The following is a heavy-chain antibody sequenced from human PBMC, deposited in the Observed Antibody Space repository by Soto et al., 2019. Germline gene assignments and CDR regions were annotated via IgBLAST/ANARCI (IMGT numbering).Heavy chain of an antibody. V-gene: IGHV1-3*01. J-gene: IGHJ4*02. CDR2: INAGNGNT. CDR1: GYTFTSYA. Sequence: ASVKVSCKASGYTFTSYAMHWVRQAPGQGLEWMGWINAGNGNTKYSQKFQGRVTITRDTSASTAYMELSSLRSEDTAVYYCARSIVVVTALDYWGQGTLVTVSS. CDR3: ARSIVVVTALDY. D-gene: IGHD2-21*02.